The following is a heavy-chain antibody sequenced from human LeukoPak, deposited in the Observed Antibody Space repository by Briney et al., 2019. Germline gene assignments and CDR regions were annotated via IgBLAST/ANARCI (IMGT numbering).Heavy chain of an antibody. CDR1: GFTFDDYA. CDR3: AKDRSSTGTPDTLDY. V-gene: IGHV3-9*03. D-gene: IGHD1-1*01. J-gene: IGHJ4*02. Sequence: GGSLRLSCAASGFTFDDYAMHWVRQAPGKGLEWVSGISWNSGSIGYADSVKGRFTISRDNAKNSLYLQMNSLRAEDMALYYCAKDRSSTGTPDTLDYWGQGTLVTVSS. CDR2: ISWNSGSI.